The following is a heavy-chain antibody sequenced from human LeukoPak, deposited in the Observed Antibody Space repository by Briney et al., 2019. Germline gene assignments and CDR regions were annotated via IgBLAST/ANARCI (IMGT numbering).Heavy chain of an antibody. D-gene: IGHD5-24*01. CDR3: ARGRDGYNFIYD. Sequence: KPSETLSLTCAVYGGSFSGYYWSWIRQPPGKGLEWIGEINHSGSTNYNPSLKSRVTISVDTSKNQFSLKLSSVTAADTAVYYCARGRDGYNFIYDWGQGTLVTVSS. CDR2: INHSGST. V-gene: IGHV4-34*01. CDR1: GGSFSGYY. J-gene: IGHJ4*02.